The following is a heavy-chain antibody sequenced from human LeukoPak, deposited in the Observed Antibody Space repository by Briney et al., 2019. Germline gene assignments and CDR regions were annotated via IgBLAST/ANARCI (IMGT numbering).Heavy chain of an antibody. D-gene: IGHD1-26*01. Sequence: NSSEILSLTCTVSGGSISSYYWSWIRQPAGKGLEWIGRIYTSGSTNYNASLKSRVSMSVDTSKNQFSLKLSSVTAADTAVFYCARENSGSYREFDYWGQGTLVTVSS. V-gene: IGHV4-4*07. J-gene: IGHJ4*02. CDR2: IYTSGST. CDR1: GGSISSYY. CDR3: ARENSGSYREFDY.